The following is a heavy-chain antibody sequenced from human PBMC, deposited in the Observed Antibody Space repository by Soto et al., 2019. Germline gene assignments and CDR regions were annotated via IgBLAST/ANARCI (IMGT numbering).Heavy chain of an antibody. CDR2: IYYSGST. CDR1: GGSFSGYY. V-gene: IGHV4-34*01. D-gene: IGHD2-2*01. CDR3: ARHASSGLGYCSSTSCRKKSWFDP. J-gene: IGHJ5*02. Sequence: PSETLSLTCAVYGGSFSGYYWSWIRQPPGKGLEWIGDIYYSGSTNYNPSLKSRVTISVDTSKNQFSLKLSSVTAADTAVYYCARHASSGLGYCSSTSCRKKSWFDPWGQGTLVTVSS.